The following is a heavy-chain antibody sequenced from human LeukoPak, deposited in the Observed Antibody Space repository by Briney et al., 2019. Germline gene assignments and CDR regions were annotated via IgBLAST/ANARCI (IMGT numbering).Heavy chain of an antibody. CDR2: ISRTGDTT. CDR1: GFTFSTYV. J-gene: IGHJ4*02. D-gene: IGHD2-15*01. CDR3: AKLVGATMTSDY. Sequence: GGSLSLSCAASGFTFSTYVMTWVRQAPGKGLEWVSSISRTGDTTYYVDSVKGRFTISRDNSKNTLYLQMNSLRGDDAAIYYCAKLVGATMTSDYWGQGILVTVSS. V-gene: IGHV3-23*01.